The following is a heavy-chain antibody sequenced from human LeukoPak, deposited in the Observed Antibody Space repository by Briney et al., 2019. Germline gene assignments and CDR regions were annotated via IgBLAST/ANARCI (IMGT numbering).Heavy chain of an antibody. J-gene: IGHJ6*02. CDR2: INHSGST. Sequence: PETLSLTCAVYGGSFSGYYWSWIRQPPGKGLEWIGEINHSGSTNYNPSLKSRVTISVDTSKNQFSLKLSSVTAADTAVYNCARRSLRYCSGGSCYRGSRWYYGMDVWGQGTTVTVSS. CDR1: GGSFSGYY. CDR3: ARRSLRYCSGGSCYRGSRWYYGMDV. D-gene: IGHD2-15*01. V-gene: IGHV4-34*01.